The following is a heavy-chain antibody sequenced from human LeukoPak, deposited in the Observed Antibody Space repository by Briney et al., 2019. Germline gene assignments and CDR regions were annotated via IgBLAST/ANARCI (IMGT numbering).Heavy chain of an antibody. J-gene: IGHJ5*02. CDR2: INDDGSDT. CDR3: VRGGPSTWS. CDR1: GFTFKLYW. Sequence: GGSLRLSCAASGFTFKLYWMHWVRQVPGKRPVWVSRINDDGSDTIYADSVRGRFTISRDDAKSTVYLQMNNLRAEDTAVYYCVRGGPSTWSWGQGTLVTVSS. V-gene: IGHV3-74*01. D-gene: IGHD2-15*01.